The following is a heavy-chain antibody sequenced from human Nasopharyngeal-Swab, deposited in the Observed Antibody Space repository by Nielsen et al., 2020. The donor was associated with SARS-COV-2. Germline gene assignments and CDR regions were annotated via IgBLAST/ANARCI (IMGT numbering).Heavy chain of an antibody. J-gene: IGHJ6*03. CDR2: INAGNGNT. V-gene: IGHV1-3*01. CDR3: ARGRGYYGSGGYYYYMDV. Sequence: WVRQAPGQRLEWMGWINAGNGNTKYSQKFQGRVTITRDTSASTAYMELSSLRSEDTAVYYCARGRGYYGSGGYYYYMDVWRKGTTVTVSS. D-gene: IGHD3-10*01.